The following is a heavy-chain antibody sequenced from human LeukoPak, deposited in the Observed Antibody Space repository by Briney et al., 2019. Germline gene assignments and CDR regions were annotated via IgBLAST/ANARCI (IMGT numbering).Heavy chain of an antibody. D-gene: IGHD1-26*01. CDR2: IYHSGST. CDR1: GGSISSYS. V-gene: IGHV4-30-2*01. Sequence: SETLSLTCTVSGGSISSYSWSWIRQPPGKGLEWIGYIYHSGSTYYNPSLKSRVTISVDRSKNQFSLKLSSVTAADTAVYYCARDQLLAGGFDYWGQGTLVTVSS. J-gene: IGHJ4*02. CDR3: ARDQLLAGGFDY.